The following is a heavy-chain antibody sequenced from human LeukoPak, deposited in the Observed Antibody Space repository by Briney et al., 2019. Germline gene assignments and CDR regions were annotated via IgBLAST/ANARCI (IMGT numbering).Heavy chain of an antibody. D-gene: IGHD6-19*01. CDR2: IKQDGREE. J-gene: IGHJ5*02. Sequence: GGSLRLSCAASGFSFSSSWMSWVRQAPGKGLEWVANIKQDGREEYYVDSAKGRFTISRDNAKNSLYLQMTSLRAEDTAVYYCARSTGWRNWFDPWGQGTPVTVSS. V-gene: IGHV3-7*01. CDR1: GFSFSSSW. CDR3: ARSTGWRNWFDP.